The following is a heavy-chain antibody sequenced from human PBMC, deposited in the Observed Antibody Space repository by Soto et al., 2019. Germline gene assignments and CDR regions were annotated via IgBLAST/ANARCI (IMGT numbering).Heavy chain of an antibody. CDR3: ARDNYNRIAAAGSVGY. CDR1: GYTFTGYY. CDR2: INPNSGGT. V-gene: IGHV1-2*02. D-gene: IGHD6-13*01. J-gene: IGHJ4*02. Sequence: ASVKVSCKASGYTFTGYYMPWVRQAPGQGLEWMGWINPNSGGTNYAQKFQGRVTMTRDTSISTAYMELSRLRSDDTAVYYCARDNYNRIAAAGSVGYWGQGTLVTVSS.